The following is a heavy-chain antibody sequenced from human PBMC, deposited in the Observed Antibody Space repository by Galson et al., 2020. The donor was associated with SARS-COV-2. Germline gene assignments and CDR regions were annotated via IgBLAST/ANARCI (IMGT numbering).Heavy chain of an antibody. CDR1: GFTFSSYA. V-gene: IGHV3-23*01. D-gene: IGHD5-18*01. Sequence: GESLKISCAASGFTFSSYAMSWVRQAPGKGPEWVSAISGRGGSPYYADSVKGRFTITRDNSKNTLYLQMNSLRAEDTAVYYCAKDQHPDTAMVTDWGQGTLVTVSS. CDR3: AKDQHPDTAMVTD. CDR2: ISGRGGSP. J-gene: IGHJ4*02.